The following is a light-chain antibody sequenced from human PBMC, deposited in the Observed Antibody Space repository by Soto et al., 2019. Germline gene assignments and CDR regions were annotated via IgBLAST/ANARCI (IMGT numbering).Light chain of an antibody. CDR3: QHYDTYPWT. V-gene: IGKV1-5*03. Sequence: DIQMTQSPSTLSASVGDRVTITCRASQSISSWLAWYQQKPGKAPKLLIYKASYKASSLESGVPSRFSGSGSGTEFTLTISSLQPDDFATYYCQHYDTYPWTCGQGTKVEIK. CDR2: YKAS. J-gene: IGKJ1*01. CDR1: QSISSW.